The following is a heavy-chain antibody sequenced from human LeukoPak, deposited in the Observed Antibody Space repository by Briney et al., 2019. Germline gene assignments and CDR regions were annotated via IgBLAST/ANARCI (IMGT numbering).Heavy chain of an antibody. CDR3: AREAGFEGYSSSWYPTFDY. CDR1: GGSISSSSYY. J-gene: IGHJ4*02. D-gene: IGHD6-13*01. V-gene: IGHV4-39*07. CDR2: IYYSGST. Sequence: PSETLSLTCTVSGGSISSSSYYWGWIRQPPGKGLEWIGSIYYSGSTYYNPSLKSRVTISVDTSKNQFSLKLSSVTAADTAVYYCAREAGFEGYSSSWYPTFDYWGQGTLVTVSS.